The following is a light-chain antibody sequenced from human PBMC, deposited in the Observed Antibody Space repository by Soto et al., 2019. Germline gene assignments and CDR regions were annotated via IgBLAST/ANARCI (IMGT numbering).Light chain of an antibody. CDR3: ASWDDSLSGYV. J-gene: IGLJ1*01. CDR2: RNN. Sequence: QSVLTQPPSASGTPGQRVTISCSGSDSNIGTNSVYWYQHLPGTAPKLLIYRNNQRPSGVPDRFSGSKSGTSASLAISGLRFEDAADYYCASWDDSLSGYVFGTGTKLTVL. V-gene: IGLV1-47*01. CDR1: DSNIGTNS.